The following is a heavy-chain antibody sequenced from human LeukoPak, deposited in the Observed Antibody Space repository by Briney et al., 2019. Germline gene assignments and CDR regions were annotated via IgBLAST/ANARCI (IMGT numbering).Heavy chain of an antibody. CDR3: AKDGAWLRFDD. V-gene: IGHV3-23*01. D-gene: IGHD5-12*01. CDR1: GFTFYNYG. J-gene: IGHJ4*02. Sequence: PGGSLRLSCAVSGFTFYNYGMSWVRQAPGKGLEWVSGISPGGGPTYYADSVKGRFTISRDDSKNTLYLQMKNLRAEDTAVYYCAKDGAWLRFDDWGQGILVTVSS. CDR2: ISPGGGPT.